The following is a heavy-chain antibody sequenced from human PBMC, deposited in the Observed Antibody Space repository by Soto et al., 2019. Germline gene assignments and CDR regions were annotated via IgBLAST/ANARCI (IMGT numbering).Heavy chain of an antibody. J-gene: IGHJ5*02. CDR1: GFTFRRYW. D-gene: IGHD2-8*01. V-gene: IGHV3-74*01. Sequence: SLTISCAASGFTFRRYWMHLVRQAPGKGLVWVSRINSDGSSIGYADSVKGRFTISRDNANNALYLQMNSLRAEDSAVYYCAREGMGFSNWFDPRGQGTLVTVS. CDR3: AREGMGFSNWFDP. CDR2: INSDGSSI.